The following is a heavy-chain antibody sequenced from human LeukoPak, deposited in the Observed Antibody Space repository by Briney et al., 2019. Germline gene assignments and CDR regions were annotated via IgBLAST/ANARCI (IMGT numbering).Heavy chain of an antibody. J-gene: IGHJ3*02. CDR3: ARKLSGAFDI. Sequence: SQTLSLTCAISGDSVSSNSPAWNWIRQSPSGGLEWLRSTYYRSKWYTDYAVSVKSRITIDPDTSKNQFSLQLNSVTPEDTAVYYCARKLSGAFDIWGQGTMVTVSS. CDR1: GDSVSSNSPA. V-gene: IGHV6-1*01. CDR2: TYYRSKWYT. D-gene: IGHD2/OR15-2a*01.